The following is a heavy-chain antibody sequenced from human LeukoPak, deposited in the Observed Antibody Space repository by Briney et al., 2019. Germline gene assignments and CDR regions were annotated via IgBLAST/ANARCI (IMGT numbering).Heavy chain of an antibody. D-gene: IGHD4/OR15-4a*01. V-gene: IGHV4-59*01. Sequence: SGTLSLTCTVSRGSISGYSWSWIRQSPGGGLEWIGYIYYSGDTAHNPSLRSRVTLSVDTSKNQFSLQLRSVTTADTAVYYCVRGPYGASISKWFDPWGQGTQVIVSP. J-gene: IGHJ5*02. CDR3: VRGPYGASISKWFDP. CDR2: IYYSGDT. CDR1: RGSISGYS.